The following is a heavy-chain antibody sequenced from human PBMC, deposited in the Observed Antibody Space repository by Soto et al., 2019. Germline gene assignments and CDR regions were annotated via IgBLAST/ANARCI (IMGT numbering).Heavy chain of an antibody. J-gene: IGHJ6*02. Sequence: VASVKVSCKASGGTFSSYAISWVRQAPGQGLEWMGGIIPIFGTANYAQKFQGRVTITADESTSTAYMELSSLRSEDTAVYYCARGASAAAPYSHTDVWGQGTTVTVSS. CDR2: IIPIFGTA. CDR3: ARGASAAAPYSHTDV. CDR1: GGTFSSYA. D-gene: IGHD6-13*01. V-gene: IGHV1-69*13.